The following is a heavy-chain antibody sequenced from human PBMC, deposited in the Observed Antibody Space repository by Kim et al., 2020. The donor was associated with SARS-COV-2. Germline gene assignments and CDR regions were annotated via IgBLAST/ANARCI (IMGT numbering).Heavy chain of an antibody. Sequence: GGSLRLSCAASDFSFSIYNMNWVRQVPGRGLEWVSFISGSSDSLRYADSVRGRFIISRDNAKNSLYLQMNSLRDEDTAIYFCARDRCTGGGCGYYWYNG. CDR3: ARDRCTGGGCGYYWYNG. D-gene: IGHD2-8*02. V-gene: IGHV3-21*06. CDR2: ISGSSDSL. CDR1: DFSFSIYN. J-gene: IGHJ6*01.